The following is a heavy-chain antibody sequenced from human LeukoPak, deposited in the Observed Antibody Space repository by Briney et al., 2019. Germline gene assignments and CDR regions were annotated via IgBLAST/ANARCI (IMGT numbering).Heavy chain of an antibody. Sequence: GASVKVSCKASGFTFTSSAVQWVRQARGQRLEWIGWIVVGSGNTNYAQKFQERVTITRDMSTSTAYMELSSLRSEDTAVYYCAASDITRVRGVIEGDWFDPWGQGTLVTVSS. CDR2: IVVGSGNT. D-gene: IGHD3-10*01. CDR3: AASDITRVRGVIEGDWFDP. J-gene: IGHJ5*02. CDR1: GFTFTSSA. V-gene: IGHV1-58*01.